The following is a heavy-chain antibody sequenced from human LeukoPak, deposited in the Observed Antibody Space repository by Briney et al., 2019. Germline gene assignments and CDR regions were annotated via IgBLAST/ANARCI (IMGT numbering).Heavy chain of an antibody. Sequence: GGSLRLSCAASGFRFDSFYMGWIRQVPGKGLYYIALISASGAVPYYAESVKGRFTISRDNAKNSVSLQMNSLSADDTAVYYCARSLIVASEDYWGQGTLVTVSS. CDR1: GFRFDSFY. D-gene: IGHD3-22*01. V-gene: IGHV3-11*04. CDR3: ARSLIVASEDY. CDR2: ISASGAVP. J-gene: IGHJ4*02.